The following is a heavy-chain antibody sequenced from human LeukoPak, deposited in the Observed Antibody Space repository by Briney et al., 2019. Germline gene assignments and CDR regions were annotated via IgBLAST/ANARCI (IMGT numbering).Heavy chain of an antibody. CDR3: AKDQVITFGGVIEIYYFDY. Sequence: GGSLRLSCAASGFTFSSYAMSWLREAPGKGLEWVSAISGSGGSTYYADSVKGRFTISRDNSKNTLYLQMNSLRAEDTAVYYCAKDQVITFGGVIEIYYFDYWGQGTLVTVSS. J-gene: IGHJ4*02. CDR2: ISGSGGST. D-gene: IGHD3-16*02. V-gene: IGHV3-23*01. CDR1: GFTFSSYA.